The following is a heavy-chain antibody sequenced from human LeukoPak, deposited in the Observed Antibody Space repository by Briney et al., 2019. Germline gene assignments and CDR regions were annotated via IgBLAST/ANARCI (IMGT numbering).Heavy chain of an antibody. Sequence: PGGSLRLSCAASGFTFSSYKMNWVRQAPGKGLEWVSYISTSDTTIYYADSVKGRFTISRDNAKNSLYLQMNSLRVEDTAVYYCARGGGSSWYLDCWGQGTLVTVSS. J-gene: IGHJ4*02. V-gene: IGHV3-48*03. CDR2: ISTSDTTI. CDR3: ARGGGSSWYLDC. CDR1: GFTFSSYK. D-gene: IGHD6-13*01.